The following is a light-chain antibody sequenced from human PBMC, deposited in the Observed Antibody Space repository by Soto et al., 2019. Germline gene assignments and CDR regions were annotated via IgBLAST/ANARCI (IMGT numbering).Light chain of an antibody. CDR1: SSDVGGYKY. V-gene: IGLV2-14*01. CDR2: EVS. Sequence: QSVLTQPASVSGSPGQSITISCTGTSSDVGGYKYVSWYQQYPGKAPKLMMYEVSNRPSGVSNRFSGSKSGNTASLTISGLQAEEEPDYSCSSYKSRSPCVFGTGTKVTV. J-gene: IGLJ1*01. CDR3: SSYKSRSPCV.